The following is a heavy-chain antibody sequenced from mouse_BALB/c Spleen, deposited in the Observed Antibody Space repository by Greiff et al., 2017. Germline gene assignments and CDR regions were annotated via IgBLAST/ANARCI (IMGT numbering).Heavy chain of an antibody. Sequence: EVHLVESGGGLVKPGGSLKLSCAASGFAFSSYDMSWVRQTPEKRLEWVAYISSGGGSTYYPDTVKGRFTISRDNAKNTLYLQMSSLKSEDTAMYYCARWNYGNYPYWGQGTLVTVSA. CDR1: GFAFSSYD. CDR2: ISSGGGST. V-gene: IGHV5-12-1*01. D-gene: IGHD2-1*01. CDR3: ARWNYGNYPY. J-gene: IGHJ3*01.